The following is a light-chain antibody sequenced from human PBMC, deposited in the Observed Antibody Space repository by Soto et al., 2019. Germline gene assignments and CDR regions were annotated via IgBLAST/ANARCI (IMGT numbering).Light chain of an antibody. CDR1: QSISSY. Sequence: DIQMTQSPSSLSASVVDRVTITCRASQSISSYLNWYQQKPGKAPKLLIYDASSLESGVPSRFSGSGSGTEFTLTISSLQPDDFATYYCQQYNSYPLTFGGGTKVDIK. CDR3: QQYNSYPLT. V-gene: IGKV1-5*01. J-gene: IGKJ4*01. CDR2: DAS.